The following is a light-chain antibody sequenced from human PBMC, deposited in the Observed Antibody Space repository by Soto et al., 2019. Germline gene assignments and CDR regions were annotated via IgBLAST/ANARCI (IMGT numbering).Light chain of an antibody. CDR3: MQSTQLPPT. J-gene: IGKJ5*01. Sequence: DVVMTQTPLYLSLAPGQPASRSCKSSQSLLHITGETFLFWYLQKPGQSPQLLIYEVSTRVSGVPDRFSGSGSGTDFTLEISRVETDDVGIYYCMQSTQLPPTFGQGPRLE. CDR1: QSLLHITGETF. CDR2: EVS. V-gene: IGKV2D-29*02.